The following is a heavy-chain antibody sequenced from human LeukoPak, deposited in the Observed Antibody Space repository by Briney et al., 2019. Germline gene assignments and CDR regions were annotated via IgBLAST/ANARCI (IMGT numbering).Heavy chain of an antibody. CDR1: RFTFSSYN. Sequence: GGSLRLSCAASRFTFSSYNMKWVRQAPGKGLEWVSYISSSSGTIYYADSVKGRFTISRDNAKNSLYLQMNSLRAEDTAVYYCARADYCTSISCYGVYYYGMEVWGQGTTVTVSS. CDR3: ARADYCTSISCYGVYYYGMEV. D-gene: IGHD2-2*01. V-gene: IGHV3-48*01. J-gene: IGHJ6*02. CDR2: ISSSSGTI.